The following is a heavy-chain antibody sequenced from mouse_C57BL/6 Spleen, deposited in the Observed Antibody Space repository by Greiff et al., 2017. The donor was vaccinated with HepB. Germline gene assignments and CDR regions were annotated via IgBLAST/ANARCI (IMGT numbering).Heavy chain of an antibody. CDR1: GYAFSSSW. D-gene: IGHD1-1*01. CDR2: IYPGDGDT. J-gene: IGHJ1*03. CDR3: ARDYDWYFDV. Sequence: LEESGPELVKPGASVKISCKASGYAFSSSWMNWVKQRPGKGLEWIGRIYPGDGDTNYNGKFKGKATLTADKSSSTAYMQLSSLTSEDSAVYFCARDYDWYFDVWGTGTTVTVSS. V-gene: IGHV1-82*01.